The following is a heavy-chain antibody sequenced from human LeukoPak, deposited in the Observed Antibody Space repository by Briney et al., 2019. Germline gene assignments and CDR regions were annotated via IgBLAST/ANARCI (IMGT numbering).Heavy chain of an antibody. CDR1: GFTFGDYA. D-gene: IGHD3-16*01. CDR3: TRDCANRPSYDYIWGSYVDYFDY. CDR2: IRSKAYGGTT. J-gene: IGHJ4*02. Sequence: GSLRLSCTASGFTFGDYAMSWFRQAPGKGLEWVGFIRSKAYGGTTECAAAVKVRFTISRDDSKRIAYLQMNSLTTEDTAVYYCTRDCANRPSYDYIWGSYVDYFDYWGQGTLVTVSS. V-gene: IGHV3-49*03.